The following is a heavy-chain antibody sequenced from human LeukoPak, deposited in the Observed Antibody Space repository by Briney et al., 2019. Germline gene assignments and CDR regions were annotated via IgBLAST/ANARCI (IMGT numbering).Heavy chain of an antibody. CDR2: IRYDGTNT. V-gene: IGHV3-30*02. CDR3: AKDRSFWSGYYWARSGDFDY. D-gene: IGHD3-3*01. Sequence: GGSLRLSCAASGFTFSSYGMHWVRQAPGKGLEWVACIRYDGTNTYYAGSVKGRFTISRDNSKNTLYLQMNSLRAEDTAVYYCAKDRSFWSGYYWARSGDFDYWGQGTLVTVSS. J-gene: IGHJ4*02. CDR1: GFTFSSYG.